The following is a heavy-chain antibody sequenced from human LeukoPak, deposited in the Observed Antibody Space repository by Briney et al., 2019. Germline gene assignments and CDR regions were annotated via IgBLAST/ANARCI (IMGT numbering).Heavy chain of an antibody. Sequence: ASVKVSCKASGYTFTSYDINWVRQATGQGLEWMGWMNPNSGNTGYAQKFQGRVTITRNTSISTAYMELSSLRSEDTAVYYCARDWSSGDNPYNWFDPWGQGTLVTVSS. D-gene: IGHD6-25*01. CDR2: MNPNSGNT. J-gene: IGHJ5*02. V-gene: IGHV1-8*03. CDR3: ARDWSSGDNPYNWFDP. CDR1: GYTFTSYD.